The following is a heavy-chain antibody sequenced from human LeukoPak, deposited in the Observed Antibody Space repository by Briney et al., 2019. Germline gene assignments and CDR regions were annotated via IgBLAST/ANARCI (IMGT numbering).Heavy chain of an antibody. J-gene: IGHJ4*02. CDR1: GGSISSSSYY. CDR3: ARAYSSSSAPFDY. V-gene: IGHV4-39*07. CDR2: IYYSGST. Sequence: SETLSLTCTVSGGSISSSSYYWGWIRQPPGKGLEWIGSIYYSGSTYYNPSLKSRVTISVDTSKNQFSLKLSSVTAADTAVYYCARAYSSSSAPFDYWGQGTLVTVSP. D-gene: IGHD6-13*01.